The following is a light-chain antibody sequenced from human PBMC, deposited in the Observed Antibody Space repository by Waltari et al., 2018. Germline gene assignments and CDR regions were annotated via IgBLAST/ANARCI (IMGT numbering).Light chain of an antibody. CDR3: SSYTSSSPYV. CDR1: SSDVGGYNY. V-gene: IGLV2-14*03. J-gene: IGLJ1*01. CDR2: DVS. Sequence: QSALTRPASVSGSPGQSITISCTGISSDVGGYNYVSWYQQYPGKAPKLMIYDVSNRPSGVSNRFSGSKSGNTASLTISGLQAEDEADYYCSSYTSSSPYVFGTGTKVTVL.